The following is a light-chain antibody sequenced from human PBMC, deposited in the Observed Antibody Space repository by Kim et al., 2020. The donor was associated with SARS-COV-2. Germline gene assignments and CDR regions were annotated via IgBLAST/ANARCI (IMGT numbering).Light chain of an antibody. Sequence: SYELTQPPSMPVSPGQTVTITCSGHDLGKIYAHWYHVRPGQSPVLVIYEDTKRPSGIPDRFFGSNSGDTATLTISGAKAVDEADYFCQALDYNTAIFGGGTQLTV. CDR1: DLGKIY. J-gene: IGLJ2*01. CDR3: QALDYNTAI. CDR2: EDT. V-gene: IGLV3-1*01.